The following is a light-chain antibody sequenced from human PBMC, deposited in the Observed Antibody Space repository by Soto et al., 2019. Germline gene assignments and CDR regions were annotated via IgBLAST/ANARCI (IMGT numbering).Light chain of an antibody. J-gene: IGLJ1*01. CDR3: SSYKSSSTLDV. CDR2: RVS. Sequence: QSVLTQPASVSGSPGQSITISCTGTSSDVGGSNYVSWYQQHPGKAPKLLIYRVSNRPSGVSNRFSGSKSGNTASLTISGLQSEDEADYYCSSYKSSSTLDVFGTGTKLTVL. CDR1: SSDVGGSNY. V-gene: IGLV2-14*01.